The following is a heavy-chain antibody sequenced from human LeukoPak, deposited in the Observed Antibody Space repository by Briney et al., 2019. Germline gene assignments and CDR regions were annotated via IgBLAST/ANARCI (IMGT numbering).Heavy chain of an antibody. J-gene: IGHJ4*02. CDR2: ISGSGGVT. CDR1: GFTFSTYG. V-gene: IGHV3-21*01. Sequence: AGGSLRLSCAASGFTFSTYGINWVRQAQGKGLEWVSAISGSGGVTYYADSVKGRFTISRDNAKNSLYLQMNSLRAEDTAVYYCARESPWPLWWSDWGQGTLVTVSS. D-gene: IGHD4/OR15-4a*01. CDR3: ARESPWPLWWSD.